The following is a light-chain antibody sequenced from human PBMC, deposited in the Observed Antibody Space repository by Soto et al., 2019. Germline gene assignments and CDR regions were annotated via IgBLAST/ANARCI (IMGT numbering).Light chain of an antibody. V-gene: IGKV3-15*01. CDR1: QSVSSN. Sequence: EIVLTQSPGTLSLSPGDRATLSFRASQSVSSNLAGYQQKPGQAPRLLIYGASTRATGIPARFSGSGSGTDFTPTISSLQAEDFATYYCQQTRSYPSTFGGGTKVDIK. J-gene: IGKJ4*01. CDR2: GAS. CDR3: QQTRSYPST.